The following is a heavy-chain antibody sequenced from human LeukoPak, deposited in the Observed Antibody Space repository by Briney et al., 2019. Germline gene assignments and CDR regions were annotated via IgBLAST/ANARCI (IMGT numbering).Heavy chain of an antibody. V-gene: IGHV6-1*01. CDR2: TYYRSKWYN. Sequence: SQTLSLTCAISGDSVSSNSAAWNWIRQSPSRGLEWLGRTYYRSKWYNDYAVSVKSRMTINPDTSKNQFSLQLSSVTPEDTAVYYCARGGSGITVSLFAYWGQGTLVTVSS. CDR3: ARGGSGITVSLFAY. J-gene: IGHJ4*02. CDR1: GDSVSSNSAA. D-gene: IGHD6-19*01.